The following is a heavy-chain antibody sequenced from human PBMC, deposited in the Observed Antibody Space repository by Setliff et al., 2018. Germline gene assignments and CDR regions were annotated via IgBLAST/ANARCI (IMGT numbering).Heavy chain of an antibody. CDR2: INSDGSSI. Sequence: CTSSGFTFSTYWMHWVRQVPGKGLAWVSRINSDGSSISYADSVKGRFTISRDNAKNTLYLQMNSLRAEDTAVYYCARDPGYCSSTRCYEAYYYYYMDVWGKGTTVTVSS. CDR1: GFTFSTYW. CDR3: ARDPGYCSSTRCYEAYYYYYMDV. V-gene: IGHV3-74*01. D-gene: IGHD2-2*01. J-gene: IGHJ6*03.